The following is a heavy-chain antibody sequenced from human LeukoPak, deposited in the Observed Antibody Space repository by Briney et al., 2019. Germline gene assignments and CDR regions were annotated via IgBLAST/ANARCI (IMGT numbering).Heavy chain of an antibody. D-gene: IGHD3-22*01. Sequence: GGSLRLSCAASGFTFSSYNMNWVRQAPGKGLEWVSSISSSSSYIYYADSVKGRFTISRDNSKNTVYLQMNSLRAEDTAVYYCARLSSGFLFDYWGQGTLVTVSS. CDR1: GFTFSSYN. J-gene: IGHJ4*02. CDR2: ISSSSSYI. V-gene: IGHV3-21*01. CDR3: ARLSSGFLFDY.